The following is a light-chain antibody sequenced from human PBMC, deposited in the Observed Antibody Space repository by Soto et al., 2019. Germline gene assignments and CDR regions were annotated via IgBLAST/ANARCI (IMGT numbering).Light chain of an antibody. J-gene: IGLJ1*01. V-gene: IGLV2-23*01. Sequence: QSVLSQPASVSASPGQSITIPCTGTSSDVGSYNLVSWFQQHPGKVPKLLIYEGTKRPSGLSDRFSGSKSGNTASLTISGLQAEDEADYYCYSYAGENLYVFGTGTKVTVL. CDR2: EGT. CDR3: YSYAGENLYV. CDR1: SSDVGSYNL.